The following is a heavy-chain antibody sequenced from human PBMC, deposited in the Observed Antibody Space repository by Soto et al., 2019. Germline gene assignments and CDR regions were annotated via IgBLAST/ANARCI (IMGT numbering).Heavy chain of an antibody. V-gene: IGHV3-21*01. D-gene: IGHD1-26*01. CDR3: ARELGAAHFDY. CDR2: ISSSSSYI. CDR1: GFTFSSYS. J-gene: IGHJ4*02. Sequence: GGSLRLSCAASGFTFSSYSMNWVRQAPGKGLEWVSSISSSSSYICYADSVKGRFTISRDNAKNSLYLQMNSLRAEDTAVYYCARELGAAHFDYWGQGTLVTVSS.